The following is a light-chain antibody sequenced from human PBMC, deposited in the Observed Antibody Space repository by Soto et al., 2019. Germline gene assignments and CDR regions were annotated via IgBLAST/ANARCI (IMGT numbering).Light chain of an antibody. Sequence: DIQMTQSPSSLSASVGDRVTITCRASQRISGYLNWYQQKPGKAPRLLVHGASTLLWGVPSRFSGCGSATTSTLTISSLLPEDFATYDGKQRYSNVVTVGQGTRVEVK. CDR2: GAS. CDR3: KQRYSNVVT. V-gene: IGKV1-39*01. J-gene: IGKJ1*01. CDR1: QRISGY.